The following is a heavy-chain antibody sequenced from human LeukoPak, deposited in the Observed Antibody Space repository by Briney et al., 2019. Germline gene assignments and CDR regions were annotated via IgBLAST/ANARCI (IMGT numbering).Heavy chain of an antibody. V-gene: IGHV3-74*01. Sequence: GGSLRLSCAASGFTFSNYWTHWVRQAPGKGLVWVSHINTDGSTTTYADSVKGRFTISRDNAKNTLYLQMHSLRAEDTAVYYCARDTYDTSGYYYGPFDYWGQGTLVTVSS. CDR1: GFTFSNYW. J-gene: IGHJ4*02. CDR2: INTDGSTT. D-gene: IGHD3-22*01. CDR3: ARDTYDTSGYYYGPFDY.